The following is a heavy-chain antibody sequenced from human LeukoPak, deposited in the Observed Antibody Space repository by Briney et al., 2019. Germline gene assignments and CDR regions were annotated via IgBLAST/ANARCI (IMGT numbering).Heavy chain of an antibody. D-gene: IGHD2-15*01. Sequence: GGSLSLSCAASGFTLGSYAMSWVRQAPGKGLEWVSAISDTGNTYHADSVKGRFTISRDSSKNTLFLQMNRLRPEDAAVYYCAKAPVTTCRGAFCYPFDYWGLGTLVTVSS. V-gene: IGHV3-23*01. J-gene: IGHJ4*02. CDR3: AKAPVTTCRGAFCYPFDY. CDR1: GFTLGSYA. CDR2: ISDTGNT.